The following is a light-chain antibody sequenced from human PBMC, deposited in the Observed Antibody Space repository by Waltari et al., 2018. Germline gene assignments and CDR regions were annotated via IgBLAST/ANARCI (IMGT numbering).Light chain of an antibody. J-gene: IGLJ2*01. CDR2: DVS. CDR1: SSDVGTYNY. CDR3: SSYLSSSTLERI. V-gene: IGLV2-14*03. Sequence: QSALTQPASVSGSPGQSITLSCTGTSSDVGTYNYVSWYQQFPGKAPKLVIYDVSDRSSGISTRFSGSKSGNTASLTISGLQAEDEAVYYCSSYLSSSTLERIFGGGTKLTVL.